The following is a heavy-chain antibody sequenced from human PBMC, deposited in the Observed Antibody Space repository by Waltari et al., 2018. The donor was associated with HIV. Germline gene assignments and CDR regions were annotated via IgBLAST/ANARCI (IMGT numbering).Heavy chain of an antibody. Sequence: EVQLLESGGGLVQPGGSLSLSCAASGFLFSKSALTRVRQAPGKGLEWVSAISGDSVYTFYADSVKGRFTISRDNSKNTLYLQMNSLTVEDTAVYYCAKGEKHSGSSHSRPEYWGQGTLVTVSS. CDR2: ISGDSVYT. J-gene: IGHJ4*02. CDR1: GFLFSKSA. CDR3: AKGEKHSGSSHSRPEY. D-gene: IGHD1-26*01. V-gene: IGHV3-23*01.